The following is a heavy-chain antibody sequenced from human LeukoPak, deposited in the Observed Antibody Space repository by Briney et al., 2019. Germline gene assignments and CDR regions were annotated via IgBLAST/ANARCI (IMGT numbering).Heavy chain of an antibody. CDR1: GFTFSSYG. Sequence: GGSLRLSCAASGFTFSSYGMHWVRQAPGKGLDWVAFIRYDGNNEYYADSVKGRFTISRDNSKNTLFLQMGSLRAEDMAVYYCARSDCGSTSCYTMSNWGQGTLVTVSS. J-gene: IGHJ4*02. V-gene: IGHV3-30*02. CDR3: ARSDCGSTSCYTMSN. D-gene: IGHD2-2*02. CDR2: IRYDGNNE.